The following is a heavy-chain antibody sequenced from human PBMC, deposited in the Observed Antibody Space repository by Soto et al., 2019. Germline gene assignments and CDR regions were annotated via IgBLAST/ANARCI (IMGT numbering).Heavy chain of an antibody. CDR2: IKSKTDGGTT. Sequence: EVQLVESGGGLVQPGGSLRLSCAASGFTFSNAWMNWVRQAPGKGLVWVGRIKSKTDGGTTDYAAPVKGRFTISRDDSKNPLYLQMSSLKTEDSAVYYCSTRRLDCGGDCLYPDYWGQGTLVTVSS. V-gene: IGHV3-15*07. J-gene: IGHJ4*02. CDR3: STRRLDCGGDCLYPDY. CDR1: GFTFSNAW. D-gene: IGHD2-21*02.